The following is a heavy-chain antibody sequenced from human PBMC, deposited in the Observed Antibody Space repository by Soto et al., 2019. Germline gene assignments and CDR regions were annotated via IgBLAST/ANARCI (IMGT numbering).Heavy chain of an antibody. CDR2: IDPGDSSA. J-gene: IGHJ4*02. CDR1: GYTFFSFW. Sequence: GESLKISCHGSGYTFFSFWIVWVRQVPGKGLEWVGRIDPGDSSATYSPTFQGDVTLSADRSTRSAYLQWRSLRASDTAIYFCARRYCSRADCYSDSWGQGSLVTVSS. D-gene: IGHD2-2*01. V-gene: IGHV5-10-1*01. CDR3: ARRYCSRADCYSDS.